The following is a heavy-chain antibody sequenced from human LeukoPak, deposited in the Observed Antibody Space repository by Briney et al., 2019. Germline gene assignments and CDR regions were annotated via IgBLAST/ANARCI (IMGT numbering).Heavy chain of an antibody. V-gene: IGHV3-23*01. CDR1: GFTFSSYA. D-gene: IGHD3-3*01. Sequence: PGGSLRLSCAASGFTFSSYAMSWVRQAPGKGLEWVSAISGSGGSTYYADSVKGRFTISRDNSKNTLYLQMNSLRAEDTAVYYCARGSPNYDFWSGYYNFDYWGQGTLVTVSS. J-gene: IGHJ4*02. CDR3: ARGSPNYDFWSGYYNFDY. CDR2: ISGSGGST.